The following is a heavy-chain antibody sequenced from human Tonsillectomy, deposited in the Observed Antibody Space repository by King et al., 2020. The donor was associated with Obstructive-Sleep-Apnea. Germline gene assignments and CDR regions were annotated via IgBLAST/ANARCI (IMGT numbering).Heavy chain of an antibody. D-gene: IGHD2-2*01. CDR1: GYSFTSXW. CDR3: ARLNCXSTSCQDAMDV. V-gene: IGHV5-51*01. Sequence: VQLVESGAEVKKPGESLKISCKXSGYSFTSXWIGWVRQMPGKGLEWMGXIYPGXSXTRXSPSFHGQVTISTDKSISNAYLQWSSQKASDTAMDYCARLNCXSTSCQDAMDVWGQXTTVTVSS. J-gene: IGHJ6*02. CDR2: IYPGXSXT.